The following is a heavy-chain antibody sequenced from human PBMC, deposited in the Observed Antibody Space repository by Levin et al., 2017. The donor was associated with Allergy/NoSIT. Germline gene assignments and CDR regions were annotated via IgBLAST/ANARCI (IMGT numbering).Heavy chain of an antibody. CDR2: INHSEST. V-gene: IGHV4-34*01. CDR1: GGSFSGYD. J-gene: IGHJ4*02. CDR3: ARALSYCGGDCTYYFDY. D-gene: IGHD2-21*02. Sequence: TSETLSLTCAVYGGSFSGYDWSWIRQPPGKGLEWIGEINHSESTNYNPSLKSRVSISIDTSKNQFSLKLSSVTAADTAVYYCARALSYCGGDCTYYFDYWGQGTLVTVSS.